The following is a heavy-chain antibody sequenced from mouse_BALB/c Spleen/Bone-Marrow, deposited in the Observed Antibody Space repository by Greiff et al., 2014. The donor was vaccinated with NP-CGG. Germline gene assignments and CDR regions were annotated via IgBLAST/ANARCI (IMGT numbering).Heavy chain of an antibody. D-gene: IGHD2-4*01. CDR3: ARWAHCDYDGAWFAY. J-gene: IGHJ3*01. CDR1: GFNIEDTY. Sequence: EVQLQQSGAELVKPGASVKLSCTASGFNIEDTYMHWVKQRPEQGLEWIGRIDPANGNTKYDPKFQGKATITTDTSSNTAYLQLSSLTSEDTAVYYCARWAHCDYDGAWFAYWGQGTLVTVSA. V-gene: IGHV14-3*02. CDR2: IDPANGNT.